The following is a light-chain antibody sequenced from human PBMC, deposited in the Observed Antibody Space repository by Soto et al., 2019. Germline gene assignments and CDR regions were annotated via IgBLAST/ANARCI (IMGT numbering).Light chain of an antibody. Sequence: EIVLTQSPDTLSVSPGERATLSCRASQTVGSNLAWYQQKPGQAPRLLIYGASTRASDTPVRFSGSGSLTEFALTISSLQSKDGADYYCQQYNNWPTTFGQGTRLENK. V-gene: IGKV3D-15*01. CDR3: QQYNNWPTT. CDR1: QTVGSN. CDR2: GAS. J-gene: IGKJ5*01.